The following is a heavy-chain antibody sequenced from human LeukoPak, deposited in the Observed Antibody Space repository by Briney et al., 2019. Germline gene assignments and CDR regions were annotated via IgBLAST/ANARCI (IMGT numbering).Heavy chain of an antibody. CDR1: GYTFTSYY. Sequence: ASVKVSCKASGYTFTSYYMHWVRQAPGQRLEWMGWINAGNGNTKYSQKFQGRVTITRDTSASTAYMELSSLRSEDTAVYYCARGEPDYDILTGHPYFDYWGQGTLVTVSS. CDR3: ARGEPDYDILTGHPYFDY. J-gene: IGHJ4*02. CDR2: INAGNGNT. V-gene: IGHV1-3*01. D-gene: IGHD3-9*01.